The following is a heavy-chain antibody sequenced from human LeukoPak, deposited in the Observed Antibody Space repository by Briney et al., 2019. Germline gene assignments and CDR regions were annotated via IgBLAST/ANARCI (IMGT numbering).Heavy chain of an antibody. J-gene: IGHJ4*02. Sequence: SVKVSCKASGGTFSSYAISWVRQAPGQGLEWMGGIIPIFGTANYAQKFQGRVTITADESTSTAYMELSSLRSEDTAVYYCARDLRFPVRYFDLGPVVSDYWGQGTLVTVSS. D-gene: IGHD3-9*01. CDR2: IIPIFGTA. CDR3: ARDLRFPVRYFDLGPVVSDY. CDR1: GGTFSSYA. V-gene: IGHV1-69*13.